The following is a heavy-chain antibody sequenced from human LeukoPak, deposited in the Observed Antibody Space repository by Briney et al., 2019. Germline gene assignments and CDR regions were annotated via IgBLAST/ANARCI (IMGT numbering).Heavy chain of an antibody. CDR3: ARDRPPSSHHHYDSSGYYPSDY. Sequence: ASVKVSCKASGYTFTSYYMHWVRQAPGQGLEWMGIINPSGGSTSYAQKFQGRVTMTRDTSTSTVYMELSSLRSEDTAVYYCARDRPPSSHHHYDSSGYYPSDYWGQGTLVTVSS. V-gene: IGHV1-46*01. J-gene: IGHJ4*02. CDR1: GYTFTSYY. D-gene: IGHD3-22*01. CDR2: INPSGGST.